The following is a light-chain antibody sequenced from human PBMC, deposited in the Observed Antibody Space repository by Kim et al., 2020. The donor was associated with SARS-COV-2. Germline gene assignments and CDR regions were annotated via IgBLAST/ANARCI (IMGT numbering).Light chain of an antibody. CDR1: QSLLYADGDTY. CDR2: KVS. Sequence: DVMMTQSPLSLSVTLGQPASISCRSSQSLLYADGDTYLSWFHQRPGQPPRRLIYKVSNRDSGVPDRFSGSGSGTDFTLKISRVEAEDLGVYYCMQGTHWPRTFGQGTKVDIK. V-gene: IGKV2-30*01. CDR3: MQGTHWPRT. J-gene: IGKJ1*01.